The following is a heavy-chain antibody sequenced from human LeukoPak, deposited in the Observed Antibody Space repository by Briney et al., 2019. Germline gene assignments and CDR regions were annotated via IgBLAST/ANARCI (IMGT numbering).Heavy chain of an antibody. Sequence: PSETLSLTCTVSGGSISSSSYYWGWIRQPPGKGLEWIGYIYYSGSTNYNPSLKSRVTISVDTSKNQFSLKLSSVTAADTAVYYCARDSSIVGATTYFDYWGQGTLVTVSS. D-gene: IGHD1-26*01. J-gene: IGHJ4*02. V-gene: IGHV4-61*01. CDR1: GGSISSSSYY. CDR2: IYYSGST. CDR3: ARDSSIVGATTYFDY.